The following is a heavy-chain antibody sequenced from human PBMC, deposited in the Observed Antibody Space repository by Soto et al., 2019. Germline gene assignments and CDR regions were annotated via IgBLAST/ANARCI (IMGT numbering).Heavy chain of an antibody. Sequence: SETLSLTCAVYGGSFSGYYWSWIRQPPGKGLEWIGEINHSGSTNYNPSLKSRVTISVDTSKNQFSLRLSSVTAADTAVYYCARGPFGYSSHWGQGTLVTVSS. CDR1: GGSFSGYY. CDR3: ARGPFGYSSH. V-gene: IGHV4-34*01. CDR2: INHSGST. J-gene: IGHJ4*02. D-gene: IGHD6-19*01.